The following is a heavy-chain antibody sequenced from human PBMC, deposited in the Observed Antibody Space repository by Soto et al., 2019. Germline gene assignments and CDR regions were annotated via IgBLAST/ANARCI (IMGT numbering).Heavy chain of an antibody. CDR1: GFTFSRYR. CDR2: MTISGNSI. Sequence: PXGGLRLSFAASGFTFSRYRMNWVRQAPGKGLEWVSSMTISGNSIYYGDSVKGRFTISRDNAKNSLYLQMNSLRAEDTAVYYCARDYYYDSSGFSPLDDWGQGTQVTVSS. CDR3: ARDYYYDSSGFSPLDD. D-gene: IGHD3-22*01. J-gene: IGHJ4*02. V-gene: IGHV3-21*01.